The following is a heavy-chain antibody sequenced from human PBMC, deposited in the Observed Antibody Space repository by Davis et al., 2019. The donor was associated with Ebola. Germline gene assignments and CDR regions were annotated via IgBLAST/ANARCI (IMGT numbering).Heavy chain of an antibody. CDR1: GGSFRGYY. CDR2: INHSGST. J-gene: IGHJ4*02. V-gene: IGHV4-34*01. CDR3: ARRRGYSYGYLY. D-gene: IGHD5-18*01. Sequence: SQTLSLTCAVYGGSFRGYYWSWIRQPPGKGLEWIGEINHSGSTSYNPSLKSRVTISVDTSKNQFSLKLSSVTAADTAVYYCARRRGYSYGYLYWGQGTLVTVSS.